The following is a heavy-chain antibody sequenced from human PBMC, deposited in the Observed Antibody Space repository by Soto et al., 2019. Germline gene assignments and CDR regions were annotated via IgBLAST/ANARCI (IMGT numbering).Heavy chain of an antibody. D-gene: IGHD1-26*01. J-gene: IGHJ4*02. CDR1: GYTCTGHY. V-gene: IGHV1-2*02. CDR2: IGPESGAT. CDR3: GRGRSGQIVVFY. Sequence: ASVKVSCKASGYTCTGHYIHWVRQAHEQGPEWMGEIGPESGATRYAQRFQGRVTMTRDMSLTTVYMELNNLSPDDTAVYYCGRGRSGQIVVFYWGQGTPVTVSS.